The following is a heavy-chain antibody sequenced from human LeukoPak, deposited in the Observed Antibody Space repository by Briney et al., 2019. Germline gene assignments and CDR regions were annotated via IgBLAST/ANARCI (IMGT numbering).Heavy chain of an antibody. CDR2: ISWDGGST. Sequence: GGSLRLSCTASGFTFDDYAMHWVRQAPGKGLEWVSLISWDGGSTYYTDSVKGRFTISRDNSKNSLYLQMNSLRAEDTAFYYCAKNNVENFYDSSGYHFDNWGQGTLVTVSS. D-gene: IGHD3-22*01. CDR1: GFTFDDYA. J-gene: IGHJ4*02. CDR3: AKNNVENFYDSSGYHFDN. V-gene: IGHV3-43D*03.